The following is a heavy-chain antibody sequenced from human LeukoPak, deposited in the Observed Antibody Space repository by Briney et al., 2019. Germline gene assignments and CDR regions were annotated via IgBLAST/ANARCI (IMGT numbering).Heavy chain of an antibody. CDR3: AREDSSGWSWYFDY. Sequence: ASQTLSLTCAVSGGSISSGGYSWSWIRQPPGKGLEWIGYIYHSGSTYYNPSLKSRVTISVDRSKNQFSLKLSSVTAADTAVYYCAREDSSGWSWYFDYWGQGTLVTVSS. V-gene: IGHV4-30-2*01. CDR2: IYHSGST. CDR1: GGSISSGGYS. D-gene: IGHD6-19*01. J-gene: IGHJ4*02.